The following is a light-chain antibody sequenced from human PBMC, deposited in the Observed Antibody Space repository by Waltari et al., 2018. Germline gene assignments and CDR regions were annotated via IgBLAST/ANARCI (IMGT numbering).Light chain of an antibody. J-gene: IGLJ1*01. V-gene: IGLV2-14*03. CDR3: SSYTTTNTLV. Sequence: SQPHAGKAPKLLFYDVSHRPAGVSNLFSCSKSCNTASLTISGLQAEDEADYYCSSYTTTNTLVFGTGTKVTVL. CDR2: DVS.